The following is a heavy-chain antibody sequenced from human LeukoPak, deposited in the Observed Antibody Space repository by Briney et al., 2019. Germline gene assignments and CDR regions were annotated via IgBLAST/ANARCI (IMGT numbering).Heavy chain of an antibody. Sequence: PSETLSLTCTVSGGSISSYYWSWIRQPPGKGLEWIGYIYYSGSTNYNPSLKSRVTISVDTSKNQFSLKLSSVTAADTAVYYCARGRGYSGYDLPRYFDYWGQGTLVTVSS. CDR1: GGSISSYY. J-gene: IGHJ4*02. CDR3: ARGRGYSGYDLPRYFDY. V-gene: IGHV4-59*01. CDR2: IYYSGST. D-gene: IGHD5-12*01.